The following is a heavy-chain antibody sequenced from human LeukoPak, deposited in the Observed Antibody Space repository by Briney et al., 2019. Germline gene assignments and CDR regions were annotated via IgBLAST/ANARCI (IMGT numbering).Heavy chain of an antibody. J-gene: IGHJ3*02. CDR1: GYTFTSYD. Sequence: ASVKVSCKASGYTFTSYDINWVRQATGQGREWMGWMNPNSGNTGYAQKFQGRVTITRNTSISTAYMEVSSLRSEDTAVYYCASVGGLYSTYAFDIWGQGTMVTVSS. CDR2: MNPNSGNT. CDR3: ASVGGLYSTYAFDI. V-gene: IGHV1-8*03. D-gene: IGHD2-2*01.